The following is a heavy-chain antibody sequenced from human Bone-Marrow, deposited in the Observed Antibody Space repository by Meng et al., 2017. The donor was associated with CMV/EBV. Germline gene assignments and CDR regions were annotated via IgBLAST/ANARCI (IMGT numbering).Heavy chain of an antibody. D-gene: IGHD2-2*01. CDR3: ARVFILQQNIVVVPAATTHYFDY. J-gene: IGHJ4*02. Sequence: GSLRLSCAGYGGSFSGYYWSWIRQPPGKGLEWIGEINHSGSTNYNPSLKSRVTISVDTSKNQFSLKLSSVTAADTAVYYCARVFILQQNIVVVPAATTHYFDYWGQGTLVTVSS. CDR2: INHSGST. CDR1: GGSFSGYY. V-gene: IGHV4-34*01.